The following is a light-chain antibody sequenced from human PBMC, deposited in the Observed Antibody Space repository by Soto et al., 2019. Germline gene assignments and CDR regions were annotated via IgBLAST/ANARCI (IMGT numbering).Light chain of an antibody. CDR3: QQCNGHSR. CDR1: QSIDNW. V-gene: IGKV1-5*03. J-gene: IGKJ3*01. Sequence: DIQMTQSPSTLSASVGDRVTITCRASQSIDNWLAWYQQKPGKAPKLLIYKASSLESGVPLRFSGSGSGTEITLTISSLQPDDFATYYCQQCNGHSRFGPGTKVDIK. CDR2: KAS.